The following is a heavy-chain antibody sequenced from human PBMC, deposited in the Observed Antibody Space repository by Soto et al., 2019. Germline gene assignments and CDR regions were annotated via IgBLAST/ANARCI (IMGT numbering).Heavy chain of an antibody. D-gene: IGHD2-15*01. J-gene: IGHJ3*02. CDR1: GYSFTNYW. CDR2: IYPGDSDT. V-gene: IGHV5-51*01. Sequence: GESLKISCKGSGYSFTNYWIVLVRQMPGKGLEWMGIIYPGDSDTRYSPSFRGRVTISADKSISTAYLQWSSLEASDTAVYYCAKIRPGGDVFDIWGQGTMVTVSS. CDR3: AKIRPGGDVFDI.